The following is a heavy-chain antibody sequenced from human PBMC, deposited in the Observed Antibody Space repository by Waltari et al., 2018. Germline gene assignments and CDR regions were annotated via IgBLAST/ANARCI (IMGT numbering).Heavy chain of an antibody. V-gene: IGHV1-2*06. D-gene: IGHD6-19*01. CDR2: INPNRVGT. CDR1: GYTFTGYY. CDR3: ARDSPYSSGWYEFVLWDY. J-gene: IGHJ4*02. Sequence: QVQLVQSGAEVKKPGASVKVSCKASGYTFTGYYMHWVRQAPGQGLEWMGRINPNRVGTNYAQKWQGRVTLTRDTSSSTAYRELSRLRSDDTAVYYCARDSPYSSGWYEFVLWDYWGQGTLVTVSS.